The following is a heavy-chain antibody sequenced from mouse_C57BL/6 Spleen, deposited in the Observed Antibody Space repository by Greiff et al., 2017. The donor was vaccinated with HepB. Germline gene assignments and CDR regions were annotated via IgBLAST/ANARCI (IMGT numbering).Heavy chain of an antibody. D-gene: IGHD2-4*01. CDR1: GYTFTSYW. CDR3: ARLDDYDYDGYYVDY. Sequence: QVQLQQPGAELVRPGSSVKLSCKASGYTFTSYWMHWVKQRPIQGLEWIGNIDPSDSETHYNQKFKDKATLTVDKSSSTAYMQLSSLTSEDSAVYYCARLDDYDYDGYYVDYWGQGTALTVSS. CDR2: IDPSDSET. V-gene: IGHV1-52*01. J-gene: IGHJ2*01.